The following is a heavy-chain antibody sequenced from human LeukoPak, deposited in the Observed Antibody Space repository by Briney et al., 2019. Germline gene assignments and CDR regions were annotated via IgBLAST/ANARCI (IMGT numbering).Heavy chain of an antibody. J-gene: IGHJ6*03. D-gene: IGHD6-25*01. CDR3: ARVARPYYYYYMDV. CDR1: GFTFSSYE. V-gene: IGHV3-48*03. CDR2: ISSSVSTI. Sequence: GGSLRLSCAASGFTFSSYEMNWVRQAPGKGLEWVSYISSSVSTIYYADSVKGRFTISRDNGKNSLYLQMNSLRAEDTAVYYCARVARPYYYYYMDVWGKGTTVTVSS.